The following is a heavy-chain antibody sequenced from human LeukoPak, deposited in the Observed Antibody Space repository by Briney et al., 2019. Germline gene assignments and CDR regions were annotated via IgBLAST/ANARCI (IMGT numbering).Heavy chain of an antibody. V-gene: IGHV3-21*01. CDR1: GFTFDGYM. CDR2: ISSSSSYI. D-gene: IGHD1-14*01. CDR3: ARDKAGTTPYYYYSMDV. J-gene: IGHJ6*03. Sequence: GGSLRLSCAASGFTFDGYMMNWVRQAPGKGLEWVSSISSSSSYIYYADSVKGRFTISRDNAKNSLYLQMNSLRAEDTAVYYCARDKAGTTPYYYYSMDVWGKGTTVTVSS.